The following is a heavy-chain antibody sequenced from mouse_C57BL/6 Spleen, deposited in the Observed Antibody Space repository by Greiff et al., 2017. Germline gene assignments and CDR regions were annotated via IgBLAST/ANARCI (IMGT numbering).Heavy chain of an antibody. J-gene: IGHJ2*01. Sequence: LVESGAELVRPGASVTLSCKASGYTFTDYEMHWVKQTPVHGLEWIGAIDPETGGTAYNQKFKGKATLTADKSSSTAYMELRSLTSEDSAVYYCTRYRAYFDYWGQGTTLTVSS. V-gene: IGHV1-15*01. CDR2: IDPETGGT. CDR3: TRYRAYFDY. CDR1: GYTFTDYE.